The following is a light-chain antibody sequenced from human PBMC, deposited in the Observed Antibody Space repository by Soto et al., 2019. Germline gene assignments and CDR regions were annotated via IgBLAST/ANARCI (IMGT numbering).Light chain of an antibody. Sequence: EIVLTQSPGTLSLSPGEGATLSCRASQSVSSSFLAWYQQKPGQAPRLLICGASSRATGIPDRFRGSASGTDFTLTISRLEPEDFALYYCQQYGSSPWTFGQGTKVEIK. J-gene: IGKJ1*01. CDR3: QQYGSSPWT. CDR1: QSVSSSF. CDR2: GAS. V-gene: IGKV3-20*01.